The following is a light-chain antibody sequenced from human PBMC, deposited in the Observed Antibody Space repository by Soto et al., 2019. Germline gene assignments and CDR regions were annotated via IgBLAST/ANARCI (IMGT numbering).Light chain of an antibody. Sequence: DVQITLSPFTMSASLGHKVSATYLASQSFSGWLAWYQQKPGEAPKLLIYDASALPRGVPSRFSGSGSGTKFTLTIASLQPDDFATYYCQQNETIPGTFGPGTKVDIK. CDR1: QSFSGW. CDR2: DAS. CDR3: QQNETIPGT. J-gene: IGKJ1*01. V-gene: IGKV1-5*01.